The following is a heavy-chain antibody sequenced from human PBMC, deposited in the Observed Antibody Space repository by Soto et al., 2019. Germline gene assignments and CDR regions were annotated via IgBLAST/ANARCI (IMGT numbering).Heavy chain of an antibody. D-gene: IGHD3-22*01. J-gene: IGHJ4*02. CDR1: GGSFSGYY. V-gene: IGHV4-34*01. CDR3: ERGSITMVVPDY. CDR2: INRSGST. Sequence: PSETLSLTCAVYGGSFSGYYWSWIRQPPAKGLEWIGEINRSGSTSYNPSLKSRATISVDTSKNQFSLNLNSVTAADTAVYYCERGSITMVVPDYWGQGTLVTVSS.